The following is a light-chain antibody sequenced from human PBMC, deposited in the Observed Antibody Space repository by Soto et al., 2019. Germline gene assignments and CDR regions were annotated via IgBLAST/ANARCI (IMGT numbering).Light chain of an antibody. CDR2: GAS. CDR3: QQYNNWPPLT. Sequence: EIVMTQSPATLSVSAGGRVTLSCRASQSVSSNLAWYQQKPGQAPRLLIYGASTRATGIPARFSGSGSGTDFTLTISSLQSEAFAVYYCQQYNNWPPLTFGGGTKVEIK. J-gene: IGKJ4*01. CDR1: QSVSSN. V-gene: IGKV3D-15*01.